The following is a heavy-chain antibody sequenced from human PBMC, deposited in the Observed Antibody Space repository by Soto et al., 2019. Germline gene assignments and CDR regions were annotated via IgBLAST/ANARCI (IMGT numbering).Heavy chain of an antibody. J-gene: IGHJ6*03. D-gene: IGHD3-3*01. Sequence: PGGSLSLSCAASGFTLSSYSMNSVRQAPGKGLEWVSYISSSSSTIYYADSVKGRFTISRDNAKNSLYLQMNSLRAEDTAVYYCARDDEIRLRFLEWLSTNYYYYYMDVWGKGTTVTVSS. V-gene: IGHV3-48*01. CDR3: ARDDEIRLRFLEWLSTNYYYYYMDV. CDR2: ISSSSSTI. CDR1: GFTLSSYS.